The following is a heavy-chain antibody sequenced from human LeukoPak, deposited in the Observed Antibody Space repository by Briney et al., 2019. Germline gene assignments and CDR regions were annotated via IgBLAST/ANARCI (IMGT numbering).Heavy chain of an antibody. Sequence: SETLSLTCTVSGGSISSYYWSWIRQPPGKGLEWIGYIYYSGSTNYNPSLKSRVTTSVGTSKNQFSLKLSSVTAADTAVYYCARDQRGYSSGWYSGYYYYYGMDVWGQGTTVTVSS. V-gene: IGHV4-59*01. CDR1: GGSISSYY. CDR3: ARDQRGYSSGWYSGYYYYYGMDV. D-gene: IGHD6-19*01. J-gene: IGHJ6*02. CDR2: IYYSGST.